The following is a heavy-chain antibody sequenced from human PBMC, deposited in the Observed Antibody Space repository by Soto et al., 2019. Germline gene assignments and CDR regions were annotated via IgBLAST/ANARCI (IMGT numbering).Heavy chain of an antibody. V-gene: IGHV1-18*01. J-gene: IGHJ4*02. Sequence: QIRLLQSGAEVKKPGASVKVTCKASGYTFRNFGISWVRQAPGQGLEWMGWISAYNANATYAQKVQGRLTVTADTSTSTADMELRSRRADDTAGYYGARENSYFDYWGQGTLVTVSS. CDR1: GYTFRNFG. CDR2: ISAYNANA. CDR3: ARENSYFDY.